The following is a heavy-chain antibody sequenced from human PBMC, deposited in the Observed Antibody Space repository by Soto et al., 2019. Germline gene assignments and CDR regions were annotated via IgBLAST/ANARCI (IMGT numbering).Heavy chain of an antibody. J-gene: IGHJ5*02. D-gene: IGHD6-13*01. CDR3: AKSPRAETGPVEH. V-gene: IGHV1-18*01. CDR2: ISAFNANR. Sequence: QIQLVQSGAEVKKPGASVRVSCKASGYSFISYGITWVRQAPGQGLEWMGWISAFNANRAYAQKFQGRHTLTTDTSTSTAYMELTTLKADDTAVDDCAKSPRAETGPVEHWGQGTLVTVS. CDR1: GYSFISYG.